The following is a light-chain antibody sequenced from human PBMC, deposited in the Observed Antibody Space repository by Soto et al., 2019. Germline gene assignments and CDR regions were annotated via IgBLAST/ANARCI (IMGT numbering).Light chain of an antibody. CDR3: SSYTSSSTLEV. V-gene: IGLV2-14*01. CDR1: SSDVGGYNY. J-gene: IGLJ1*01. Sequence: QSVLTQPASVSGSPGQSISISCTGTSSDVGGYNYVSWYQQHPGKAPKLMIYEVNSRPSGVSNRFSGSKSGNTASLTFSGLQAEDEADYYCSSYTSSSTLEVFGTGTKLTVL. CDR2: EVN.